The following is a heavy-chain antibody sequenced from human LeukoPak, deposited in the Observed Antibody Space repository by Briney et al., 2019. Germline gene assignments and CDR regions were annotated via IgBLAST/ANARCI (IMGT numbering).Heavy chain of an antibody. V-gene: IGHV4-4*02. CDR2: IHHSGST. CDR1: GGSISGGNW. D-gene: IGHD3-16*02. J-gene: IGHJ3*02. CDR3: ARRTFGGSIAPSDAFDI. Sequence: SETLSLTCVVSGGSISGGNWWSWVRQPPGKGLEWIAEIHHSGSTNHNPSLKSRVTISVDKSKSQFSLSLSSLTAADTAVYYCARRTFGGSIAPSDAFDIWGQGTMVTVS.